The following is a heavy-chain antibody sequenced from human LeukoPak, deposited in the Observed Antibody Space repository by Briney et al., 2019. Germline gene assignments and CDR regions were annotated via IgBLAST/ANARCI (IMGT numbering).Heavy chain of an antibody. V-gene: IGHV1-69*04. Sequence: ASVKVSCRASGGTFSSYAISWVRQAPGQGLEWMGRIIPIFGIANYAQKFQGRVTITADKSTSTAYMELSSLRSEDTAVYYCASGQKTVTLDYWGQGTLVTVSS. J-gene: IGHJ4*02. CDR3: ASGQKTVTLDY. D-gene: IGHD4-17*01. CDR1: GGTFSSYA. CDR2: IIPIFGIA.